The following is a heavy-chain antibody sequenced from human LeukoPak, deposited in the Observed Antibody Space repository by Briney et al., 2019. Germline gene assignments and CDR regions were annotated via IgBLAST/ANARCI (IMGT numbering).Heavy chain of an antibody. J-gene: IGHJ4*02. V-gene: IGHV1-69*01. CDR3: ARGRAFGWYRSYFDY. CDR1: GGTFSSYA. Sequence: ASVKVSCKASGGTFSSYAISWVRQAPGQGLEWMGGIIPIFGTANYAQKFQGRVTITADESTSTAYMELSSLRSEDTAVYYCARGRAFGWYRSYFDYWGQGTLVTVSS. CDR2: IIPIFGTA. D-gene: IGHD6-19*01.